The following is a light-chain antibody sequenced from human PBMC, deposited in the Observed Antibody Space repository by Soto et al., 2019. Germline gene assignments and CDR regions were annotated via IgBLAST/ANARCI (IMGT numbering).Light chain of an antibody. Sequence: DIQLTQSPSFLSASVGDRVTITCRASQGISTYLAWYLQRPVKAPKLLIYGASTLQSGVPSRFSGSGAGTEFTLTISRLQPEDFVTYYCQQLNSDWYAFGQGTKLEIK. J-gene: IGKJ2*01. CDR1: QGISTY. V-gene: IGKV1-9*01. CDR3: QQLNSDWYA. CDR2: GAS.